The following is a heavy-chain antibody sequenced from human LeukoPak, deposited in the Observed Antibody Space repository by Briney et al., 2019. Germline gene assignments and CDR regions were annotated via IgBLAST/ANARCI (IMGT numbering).Heavy chain of an antibody. J-gene: IGHJ4*02. CDR2: IYHSGST. Sequence: SETLSLTCAVSGGSISSSNWWSWTRQPPGKGLEWIGEIYHSGSTNYNPSLKSRVTISVDKSKTQFSLKLSSVTAADTAVYYCARVAGSGSYKYYFDYWGQGTLVTVSS. D-gene: IGHD1-26*01. V-gene: IGHV4-4*02. CDR1: GGSISSSNW. CDR3: ARVAGSGSYKYYFDY.